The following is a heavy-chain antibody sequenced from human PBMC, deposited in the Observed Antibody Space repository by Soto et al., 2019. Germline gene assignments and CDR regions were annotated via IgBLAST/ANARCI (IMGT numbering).Heavy chain of an antibody. CDR2: SIPISGTA. J-gene: IGHJ6*02. CDR3: ARSQGSSTSLEIYYYYYYGMDV. V-gene: IGHV1-69*01. CDR1: GGTFSSYA. D-gene: IGHD2-2*01. Sequence: QVQLVQSGAEVKKPGSSVKVSCKASGGTFSSYAISWVRQAPGQGLEWMGGSIPISGTANYAQKFQGRVTITAAECTSTAYMELSSLRSEDTAVYYCARSQGSSTSLEIYYYYYYGMDVWGQGTTVTVSS.